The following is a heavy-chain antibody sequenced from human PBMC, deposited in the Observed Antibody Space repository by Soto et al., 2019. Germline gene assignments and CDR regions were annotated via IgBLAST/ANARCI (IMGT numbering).Heavy chain of an antibody. CDR2: ISYDGSNK. CDR1: GFTFSSYG. D-gene: IGHD3-22*01. J-gene: IGHJ4*02. CDR3: AKAPNYYDST. V-gene: IGHV3-30*18. Sequence: PVGSLRLSCAASGFTFSSYGMHWVRQAPGKGLEWVAVISYDGSNKYYADSVKGRFTISRDNSKNTLYLQMNSLRAEDTAVYYCAKAPNYYDSTWGQGTLVTVSS.